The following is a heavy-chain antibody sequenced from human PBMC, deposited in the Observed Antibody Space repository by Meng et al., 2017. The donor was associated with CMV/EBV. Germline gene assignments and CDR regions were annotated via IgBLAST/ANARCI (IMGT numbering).Heavy chain of an antibody. Sequence: LSLTCAASGFTFDGYAMRCVRQAPGKGMEWVAGIRWNSCSIGYADSVKGRFTISRDNAKNSLYLQMNSLRAEDTALYYCAKGGPSPIAAVGLVDYWGQGTLVTVSS. D-gene: IGHD6-13*01. CDR3: AKGGPSPIAAVGLVDY. J-gene: IGHJ4*02. CDR2: IRWNSCSI. CDR1: GFTFDGYA. V-gene: IGHV3-9*01.